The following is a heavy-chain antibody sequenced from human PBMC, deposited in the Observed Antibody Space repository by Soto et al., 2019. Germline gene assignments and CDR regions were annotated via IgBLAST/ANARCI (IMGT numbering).Heavy chain of an antibody. CDR1: GFSFDDYG. CDR3: AKDNDLDRDGPFDY. CDR2: ISRNSDDI. V-gene: IGHV3-9*01. D-gene: IGHD2-2*03. Sequence: EVQLVESGGGSVQPGRSLRLSCAASGFSFDDYGMHWVLQGPGKGLEWVSGISRNSDDIYYADSVKGRFTISRDNAKRSLYLQMNSLRTEDTALYFCAKDNDLDRDGPFDYWGQGIRVTVSS. J-gene: IGHJ4*02.